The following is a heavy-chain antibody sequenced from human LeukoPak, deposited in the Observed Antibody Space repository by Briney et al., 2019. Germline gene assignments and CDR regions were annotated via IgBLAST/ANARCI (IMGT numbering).Heavy chain of an antibody. CDR1: GGSISSGSYY. J-gene: IGHJ2*01. V-gene: IGHV4-61*02. CDR2: IYTSGST. Sequence: SETLSLTCTVSGGSISSGSYYWSWIRQPAGKGLEWIGRIYTSGSTNYNPSLKSRVTISVDTSKNQFSLKLSSVTAADTAVYYCARDYSPLRWPGGARYFDLWGRGTLVTVSS. CDR3: ARDYSPLRWPGGARYFDL. D-gene: IGHD3-3*01.